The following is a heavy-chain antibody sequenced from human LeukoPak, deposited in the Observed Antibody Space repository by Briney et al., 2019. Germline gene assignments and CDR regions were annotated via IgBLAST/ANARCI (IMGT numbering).Heavy chain of an antibody. V-gene: IGHV3-30*02. J-gene: IGHJ4*02. CDR3: AKTSGYSYGSLDY. D-gene: IGHD5-18*01. Sequence: GGSLRLSCAASGFTFSSYGMHWVRQAPGKGLEWVAVIWYGGSNKYYADSVKGRFTISRDNSKNTLYLQMNSLRAEDTAVYYCAKTSGYSYGSLDYWGQGTLVTVSS. CDR1: GFTFSSYG. CDR2: IWYGGSNK.